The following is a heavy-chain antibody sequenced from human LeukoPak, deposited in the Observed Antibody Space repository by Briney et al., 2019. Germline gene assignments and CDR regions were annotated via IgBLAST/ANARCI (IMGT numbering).Heavy chain of an antibody. J-gene: IGHJ4*02. D-gene: IGHD4-17*01. CDR3: ARSRTTVTKDALDY. Sequence: PGGSLRLSCAASGFXFSSYSINWVRQAPGKGLEWVSSISSTSTYLYYADSVKGRFTISRDNAKNFLYLQMNSLRAEDTAVYFCARSRTTVTKDALDYWGQGTLVTVSS. V-gene: IGHV3-21*06. CDR2: ISSTSTYL. CDR1: GFXFSSYS.